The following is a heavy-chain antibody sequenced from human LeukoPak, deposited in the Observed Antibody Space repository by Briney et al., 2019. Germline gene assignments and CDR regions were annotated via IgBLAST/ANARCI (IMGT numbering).Heavy chain of an antibody. CDR1: GGSISSFY. Sequence: SETLSLTCSVSGGSISSFYWSWIRQPPGKGLEWIGYIYYSGSTNYNPSLKSRVTISVDTSKNQFSLRLSSVTAADTAVYYCAREGYTSGWYKTDYWGQGTLVTVSS. J-gene: IGHJ4*02. D-gene: IGHD6-19*01. V-gene: IGHV4-59*01. CDR3: AREGYTSGWYKTDY. CDR2: IYYSGST.